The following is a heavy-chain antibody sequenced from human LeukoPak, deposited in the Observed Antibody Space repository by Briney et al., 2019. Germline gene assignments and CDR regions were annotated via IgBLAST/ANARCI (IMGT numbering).Heavy chain of an antibody. V-gene: IGHV3-11*01. CDR1: GFTFSDYY. J-gene: IGHJ4*02. D-gene: IGHD3-22*01. CDR2: ISSSGSTI. Sequence: PGESLRLSCAASGFTFSDYYMSWIRQAPGKGMEWVSYISSSGSTIYYADSVKGRFTISRDNAKNSLYLQMNSLRAEDTAVYYCARDRTYYYDSTPGYWGQGTLVTVSS. CDR3: ARDRTYYYDSTPGY.